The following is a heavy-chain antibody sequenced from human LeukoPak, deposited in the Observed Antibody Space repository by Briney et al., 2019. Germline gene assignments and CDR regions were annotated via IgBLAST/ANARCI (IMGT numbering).Heavy chain of an antibody. V-gene: IGHV3-48*03. D-gene: IGHD4-23*01. CDR1: GFTFKSYE. J-gene: IGHJ4*02. CDR3: ATVGRSKVGGY. Sequence: PGGSLRLSCAASGFTFKSYEMNWVRQAPGKGLEWVSYISSGGGTTYYADSVKGRFTMSRDNARNSLYLQMNSLRADDTAVYYCATVGRSKVGGYWGQGILVTVSS. CDR2: ISSGGGTT.